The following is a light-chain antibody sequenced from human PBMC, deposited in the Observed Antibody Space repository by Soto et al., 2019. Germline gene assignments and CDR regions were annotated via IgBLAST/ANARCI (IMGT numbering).Light chain of an antibody. CDR3: QSYDSSLNAVL. CDR2: FNS. Sequence: QSVLTQPPSVSGAPGQRVTISCTGSSSNIGAGYDVHWYQHLPGTAPKLLIYFNSNRPSGVPDRFSGSKSGTSASLAITGLQAEDEADYYCQSYDSSLNAVLFGGGTKLTVL. J-gene: IGLJ2*01. CDR1: SSNIGAGYD. V-gene: IGLV1-40*01.